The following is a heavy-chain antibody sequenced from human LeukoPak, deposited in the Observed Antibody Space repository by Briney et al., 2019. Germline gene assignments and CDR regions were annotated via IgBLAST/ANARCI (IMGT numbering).Heavy chain of an antibody. J-gene: IGHJ4*02. V-gene: IGHV1-2*06. CDR2: IDPNSGVT. CDR1: GYTFTGFY. Sequence: ASVKVSCKASGYTFTGFYMHWVRQAPGQGLEWMGRIDPNSGVTNYAQKFQGRVTVTRDTSISTAYMDLSRLRSDDTAVYYCARDRYYGSGASYNVFDYWGQGTLVTVSS. D-gene: IGHD3-10*01. CDR3: ARDRYYGSGASYNVFDY.